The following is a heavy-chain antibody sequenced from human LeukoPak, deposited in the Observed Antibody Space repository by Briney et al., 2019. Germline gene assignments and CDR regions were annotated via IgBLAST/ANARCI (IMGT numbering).Heavy chain of an antibody. CDR3: ARGTQCSGGSCYSGGY. J-gene: IGHJ4*02. CDR1: GFTLSNAW. Sequence: GGSLRLSCAASGFTLSNAWMNWVRQAPGKGLEWVSSISSSSSYIYYADSVKGRFTISRDNAKNSLYLQMNSLRAEDTAVYYCARGTQCSGGSCYSGGYWGQGTLVTVSS. V-gene: IGHV3-21*01. CDR2: ISSSSSYI. D-gene: IGHD2-15*01.